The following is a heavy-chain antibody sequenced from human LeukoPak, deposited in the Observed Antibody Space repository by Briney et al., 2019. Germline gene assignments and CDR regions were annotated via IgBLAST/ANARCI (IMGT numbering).Heavy chain of an antibody. CDR3: ARWNGDTASGSLDF. Sequence: GGSLRLSCAASGFTFSSYGTHCVRQAPGKGLESVAAISYDGSERYSADSVKGRFTISRDNSENTLYLQMNSLRADDTAVYYCARWNGDTASGSLDFWGQGTLVTVSS. V-gene: IGHV3-30*03. CDR1: GFTFSSYG. D-gene: IGHD3-10*01. J-gene: IGHJ4*02. CDR2: ISYDGSER.